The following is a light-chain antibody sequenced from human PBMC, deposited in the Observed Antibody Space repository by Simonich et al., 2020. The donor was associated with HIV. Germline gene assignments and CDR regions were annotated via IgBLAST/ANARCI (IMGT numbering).Light chain of an antibody. CDR2: GAS. CDR3: QQYNNWPLTWT. CDR1: QSVSSN. J-gene: IGKJ1*01. Sequence: EIVMTQSPATLSVSPGERATLSCRSSQSVSSNLAWYQQKPGQAPRLLIYGASTRATGNPARFSGSGSGTEFTLTISSLQSEDFAIYYCQQYNNWPLTWTFGQGTKVEIK. V-gene: IGKV3-15*01.